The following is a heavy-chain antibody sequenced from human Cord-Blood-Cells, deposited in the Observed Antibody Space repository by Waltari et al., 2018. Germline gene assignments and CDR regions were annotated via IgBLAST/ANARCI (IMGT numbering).Heavy chain of an antibody. CDR1: GGTFSSYA. J-gene: IGHJ3*02. Sequence: QVQLVQSGAEVKKPGSSVKVSCKASGGTFSSYAISWVRQAPGQGLEWMGGIIPIFGKANYAQKFQGRVTITADESTSTAYMELSSLRSEDTAVYYCVLLMVTEDAFDIWGQGTMVTVSS. D-gene: IGHD2-15*01. V-gene: IGHV1-69*01. CDR3: VLLMVTEDAFDI. CDR2: IIPIFGKA.